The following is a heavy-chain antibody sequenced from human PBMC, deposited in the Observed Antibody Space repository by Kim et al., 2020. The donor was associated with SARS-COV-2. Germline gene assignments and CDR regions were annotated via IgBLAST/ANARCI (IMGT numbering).Heavy chain of an antibody. CDR3: ARDGGYCSGGSCDSEYFQH. V-gene: IGHV3-30*01. J-gene: IGHJ1*01. Sequence: GRFTISRDNSKNTLYLQMNSLRAEDTAVYYCARDGGYCSGGSCDSEYFQHWGQGTLVTVSS. D-gene: IGHD2-15*01.